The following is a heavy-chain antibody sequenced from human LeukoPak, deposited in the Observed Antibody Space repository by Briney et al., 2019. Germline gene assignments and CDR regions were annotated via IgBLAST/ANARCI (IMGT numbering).Heavy chain of an antibody. CDR2: IYPGDSDT. D-gene: IGHD7-27*01. Sequence: GESLKISCKGSGYRFTSYWIGWVRQMPGKGLEWMGIIYPGDSDTRYSPSFQGQVTISADKSINTAYLQWSSLKAPDTAMYYCARRRAPGAVDAFDIWGQGTMVTVSS. CDR3: ARRRAPGAVDAFDI. CDR1: GYRFTSYW. V-gene: IGHV5-51*01. J-gene: IGHJ3*02.